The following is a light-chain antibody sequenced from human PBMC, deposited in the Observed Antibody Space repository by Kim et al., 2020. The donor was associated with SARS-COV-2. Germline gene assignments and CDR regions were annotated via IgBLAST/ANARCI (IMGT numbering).Light chain of an antibody. CDR1: QGISNY. Sequence: DSVGDKGTITCRASQGISNYLAWYQQKPGKVPKLLIYAASALRSGVPSRFSGSGSGTDFTLTITSLQPEDVAVYYCQQCKGAPWTFGHGTKVDIK. CDR2: AAS. V-gene: IGKV1-27*01. J-gene: IGKJ1*01. CDR3: QQCKGAPWT.